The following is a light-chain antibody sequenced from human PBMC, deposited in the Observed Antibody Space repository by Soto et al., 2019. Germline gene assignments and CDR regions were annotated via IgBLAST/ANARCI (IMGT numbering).Light chain of an antibody. V-gene: IGLV4-69*01. Sequence: QPVLHQSQSASASLGASVKLTCTLSSGHSSYAIAWHQQQPETGPRYLMKLNSDGSHSKGDGIPDRFSGSSSGAERYLTIASRQSEDESDYYCQSLGTGIRVFGGGTKLTVL. CDR3: QSLGTGIRV. J-gene: IGLJ2*01. CDR2: LNSDGSH. CDR1: SGHSSYA.